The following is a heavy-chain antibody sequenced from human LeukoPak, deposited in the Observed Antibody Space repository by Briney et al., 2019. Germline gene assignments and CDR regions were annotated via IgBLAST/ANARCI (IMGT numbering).Heavy chain of an antibody. Sequence: NPSETLSLTCAVYGGSFSGYYWSWIRQPPGKGLEWIGEINHGGSTNYNPSLKSRVTISVDTSKNQFSLKLSSVTAADTAVYYCASRGGDWYYYYMDVWGKGTTVTVSS. CDR2: INHGGST. CDR3: ASRGGDWYYYYMDV. J-gene: IGHJ6*03. CDR1: GGSFSGYY. D-gene: IGHD2-21*02. V-gene: IGHV4-34*01.